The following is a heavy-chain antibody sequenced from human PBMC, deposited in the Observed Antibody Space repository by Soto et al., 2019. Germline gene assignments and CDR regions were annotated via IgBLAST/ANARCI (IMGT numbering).Heavy chain of an antibody. CDR2: IKHDGNEK. J-gene: IGHJ6*02. D-gene: IGHD3-22*01. CDR3: VRATLSWGHYYFRGLDV. Sequence: GGSLRLSCAATGFMFGTYWMSWVRQAPGKGLEWVANIKHDGNEKYYADSVKGRFTVSRDNVKNFLHLQMSSLRGDDTGVYFCVRATLSWGHYYFRGLDVWGQGTTVTVS. V-gene: IGHV3-7*01. CDR1: GFMFGTYW.